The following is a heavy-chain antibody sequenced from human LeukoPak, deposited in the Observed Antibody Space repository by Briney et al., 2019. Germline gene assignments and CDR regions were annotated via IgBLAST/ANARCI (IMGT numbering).Heavy chain of an antibody. J-gene: IGHJ4*02. D-gene: IGHD5-18*01. CDR1: GGSMNTYY. CDR2: MYHSGTT. CDR3: ALESDHGYSYGFVFDS. Sequence: SETLSLTCTVSGGSMNTYYWTWIRQSAGKGLEWLGRMYHSGTTNYNSPLYNPSLSSRLTMSVDGAKNQFSLRLKSVTAGDTAVYFCALESDHGYSYGFVFDSWGQGSLVSVSS. V-gene: IGHV4-4*07.